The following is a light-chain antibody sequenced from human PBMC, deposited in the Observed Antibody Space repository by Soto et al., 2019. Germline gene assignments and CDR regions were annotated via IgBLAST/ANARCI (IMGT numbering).Light chain of an antibody. CDR1: SSDVGGYNY. Sequence: QSALTQPASVSGSPGQSITISCTGTSSDVGGYNYVSWYQQHPGKAPKLMIYEVSHRPSGVSNRFSGSKSANTASLTISGLQAEDEADYYCSSYTSSSTQVFGRGTKLTVL. CDR2: EVS. J-gene: IGLJ3*02. V-gene: IGLV2-14*01. CDR3: SSYTSSSTQV.